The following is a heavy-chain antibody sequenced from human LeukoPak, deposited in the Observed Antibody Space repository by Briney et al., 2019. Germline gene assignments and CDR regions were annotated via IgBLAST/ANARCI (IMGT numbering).Heavy chain of an antibody. CDR2: ISYDGSNK. CDR1: GFTFSSYG. CDR3: AKDTGSSWYSDYCFDY. V-gene: IGHV3-30*18. Sequence: GGSLRLSCAASGFTFSSYGMHWVRQAPGKGLEWVAVISYDGSNKYYADSVKGRFTISRDNSKNSLYLQMNSLRAEDMALYYCAKDTGSSWYSDYCFDYWGQGTLVTVSS. J-gene: IGHJ4*02. D-gene: IGHD6-13*01.